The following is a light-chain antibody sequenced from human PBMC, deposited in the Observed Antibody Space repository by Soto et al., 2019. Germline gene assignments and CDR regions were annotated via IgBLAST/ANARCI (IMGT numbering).Light chain of an antibody. CDR2: EVT. V-gene: IGLV2-14*01. CDR1: TSDVGGYNY. Sequence: QSALTQPASVSGSPGQSITISCTGTTSDVGGYNYVSWYQQRPGKAPKVIIFEVTNRPSGVSNRFSGSKSGNTASLTISGLQAEDEADYYCSSYTSISTLYDFGTGTKVTVL. CDR3: SSYTSISTLYD. J-gene: IGLJ1*01.